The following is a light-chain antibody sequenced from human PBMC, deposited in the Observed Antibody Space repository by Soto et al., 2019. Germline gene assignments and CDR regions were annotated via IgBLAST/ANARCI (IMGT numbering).Light chain of an antibody. J-gene: IGKJ4*01. V-gene: IGKV3-15*01. Sequence: EIVMTQSPATLSVSPGERATLSCRASQSVSSNLAWYQQKPGQAPRLLIYGASTRATGIPARFSGSGSGTEFTLTISNLQSEDFAVYYCLQYNKWPLTFGGGTKVEIK. CDR3: LQYNKWPLT. CDR2: GAS. CDR1: QSVSSN.